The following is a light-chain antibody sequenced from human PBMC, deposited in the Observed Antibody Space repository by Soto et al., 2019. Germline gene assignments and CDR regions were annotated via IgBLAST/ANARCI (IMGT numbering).Light chain of an antibody. CDR3: QQRRSWPLT. J-gene: IGKJ4*01. CDR1: QSISSY. Sequence: EIVVTRAPPTLYLSPGERATLSCRASQSISSYLAWYQQKPGQAPRLLIYDGSNRATGIPARFSGSGSETDFTLTISSLETEDFASYYCQQRRSWPLTFGGGPKVDIK. V-gene: IGKV3-11*01. CDR2: DGS.